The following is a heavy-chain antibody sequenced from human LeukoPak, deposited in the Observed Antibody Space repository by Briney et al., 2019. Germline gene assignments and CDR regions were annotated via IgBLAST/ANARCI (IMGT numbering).Heavy chain of an antibody. CDR3: PRDARSGWFDY. CDR1: GYTFTSYG. Sequence: ASVKVSCKASGYTFTSYGIGWVRQAPGQGLEWMGWISAYNGNTNYAQKLQGRVTTTTDTSTSPAYMELRSLRSDDTAVYYCPRDARSGWFDYWGQGTLVTVSS. V-gene: IGHV1-18*01. J-gene: IGHJ4*02. D-gene: IGHD6-19*01. CDR2: ISAYNGNT.